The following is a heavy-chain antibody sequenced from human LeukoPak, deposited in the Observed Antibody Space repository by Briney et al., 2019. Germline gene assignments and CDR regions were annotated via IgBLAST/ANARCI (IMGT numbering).Heavy chain of an antibody. CDR2: IYSGGST. CDR1: GFTVSSNY. CDR3: ARMWVYYFDY. Sequence: GGSLRLSCAASGFTVSSNYMSWVRQAPGKGLEWVSVIYSGGSTYYADSMKGRFTISRDNSKNTLYLQMNSLRAEDTAVYYCARMWVYYFDYWGQGTLVTVSS. V-gene: IGHV3-66*01. J-gene: IGHJ4*02. D-gene: IGHD1-26*01.